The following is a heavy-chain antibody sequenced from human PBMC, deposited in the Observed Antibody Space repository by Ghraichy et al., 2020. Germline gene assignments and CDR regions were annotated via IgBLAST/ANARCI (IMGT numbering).Heavy chain of an antibody. CDR1: GASISHTYY. D-gene: IGHD3-10*01. CDR2: FYYGGTT. J-gene: IGHJ5*02. V-gene: IGHV4-39*01. CDR3: ARHSDSYYYGSGSYYSNWFDP. Sequence: SETLSLTCTVSGASISHTYYWAWIRPPPGKGLEWIGCFYYGGTTYYNPSLESRITISVDTSNNQFSLKLNSVTASDTAVYYCARHSDSYYYGSGSYYSNWFDPWGQGTLVTVSS.